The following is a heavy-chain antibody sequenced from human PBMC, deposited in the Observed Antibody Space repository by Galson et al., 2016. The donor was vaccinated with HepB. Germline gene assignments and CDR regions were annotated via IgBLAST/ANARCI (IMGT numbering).Heavy chain of an antibody. D-gene: IGHD6-6*01. CDR2: FSSTGDYT. J-gene: IGHJ4*02. CDR3: VKGQSSFSSRTLDY. Sequence: SLRLSCAASGFSFSNAWMNWVRQAPGKGLEYVSGFSSTGDYTHYADSVKGRFSISRDNFRNTVYLQMSSLRPEDTAVYYCVKGQSSFSSRTLDYWGQGTLVAVSS. V-gene: IGHV3-64D*06. CDR1: GFSFSNAW.